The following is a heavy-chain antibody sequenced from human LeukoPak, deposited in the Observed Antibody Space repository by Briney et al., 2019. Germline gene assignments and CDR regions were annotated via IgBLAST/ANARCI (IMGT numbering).Heavy chain of an antibody. V-gene: IGHV3-23*01. J-gene: IGHJ4*02. CDR3: AKGDCSSTNCYPDY. CDR2: ISASGVST. D-gene: IGHD2-2*01. Sequence: GGSLRLSCAASRFTFSSYWMHWVRQAPGKGLVWVSGISASGVSTYHADSVKGRFTISRDKSTEKVYLQMNSLRVEDTAVYFCAKGDCSSTNCYPDYWGQGILVTVSS. CDR1: RFTFSSYW.